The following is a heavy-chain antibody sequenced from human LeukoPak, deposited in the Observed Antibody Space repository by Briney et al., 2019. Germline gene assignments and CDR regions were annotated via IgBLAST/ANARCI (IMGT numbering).Heavy chain of an antibody. CDR1: GYSFTSYW. Sequence: GESLKISCKGSGYSFTSYWISWVRQMPGKGLEWMGRIDPSDSYTNYSPSFQGHVTISADKSISTAYLQWSSLKASDTAMYYCATHENSLGYCGGGSCYPSRLDYWGQGTLVTVSS. V-gene: IGHV5-10-1*01. J-gene: IGHJ4*02. CDR2: IDPSDSYT. D-gene: IGHD2-15*01. CDR3: ATHENSLGYCGGGSCYPSRLDY.